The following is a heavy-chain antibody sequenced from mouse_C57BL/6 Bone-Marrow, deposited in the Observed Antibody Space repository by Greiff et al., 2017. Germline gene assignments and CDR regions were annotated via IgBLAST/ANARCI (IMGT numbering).Heavy chain of an antibody. D-gene: IGHD1-1*01. J-gene: IGHJ4*01. CDR3: ARGGFGYYGSSYAMDY. V-gene: IGHV3-6*01. Sequence: EVQLQESGPGLVKPSQSLSLTCSVTGYSITSGYYWNWIRQFPGNKLEWMGYISYDGSNNYNPSLKNRISITRDTSKNQFFLKLNSVTTEDTATYYWARGGFGYYGSSYAMDYWGQGTSVTVSS. CDR1: GYSITSGYY. CDR2: ISYDGSN.